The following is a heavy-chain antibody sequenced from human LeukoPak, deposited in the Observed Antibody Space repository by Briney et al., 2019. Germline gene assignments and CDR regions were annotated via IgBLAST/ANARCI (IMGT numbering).Heavy chain of an antibody. CDR1: GFTFNSYA. V-gene: IGHV3-23*01. D-gene: IGHD6-19*01. Sequence: PGGSLRLSCAASGFTFNSYAMSWVRQAPGKGLEWVSAISGSGGSTYYADSVKGRFTISRDNSKNTLYLQMNSLRVEDTAVYYCAKRSGYSSGWYDCWGQGTLVTVSS. CDR2: ISGSGGST. J-gene: IGHJ4*02. CDR3: AKRSGYSSGWYDC.